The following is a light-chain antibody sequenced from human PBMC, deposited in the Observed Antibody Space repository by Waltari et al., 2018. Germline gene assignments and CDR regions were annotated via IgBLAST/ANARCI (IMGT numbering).Light chain of an antibody. V-gene: IGKV1-5*03. CDR3: QQYNSYWT. CDR1: QRISSW. J-gene: IGKJ1*01. Sequence: DIQMTQSPSTLSASVGDRVTITCRASQRISSWLAWYQQKTGKAPKLLIYQASSLESGVPSRFSGSGSGTECTLTISSLQPDDFATYYCQQYNSYWTFGQGAKVEIK. CDR2: QAS.